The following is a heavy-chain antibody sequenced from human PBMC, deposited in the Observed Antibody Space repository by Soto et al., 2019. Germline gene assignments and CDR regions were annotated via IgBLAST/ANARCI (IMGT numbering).Heavy chain of an antibody. V-gene: IGHV1-69*12. Sequence: QVQLVQSGAEVKKPGSSVKVSCKASGGTFSSYAISWVRQAPGQGLEWMGGIIPIFGTANYAQKFQGRVTIPADESTSAAYMELSSLRAEDTAVYYCARDRVAVAGGPWWFDPWGQGTLVTVSS. CDR1: GGTFSSYA. CDR3: ARDRVAVAGGPWWFDP. J-gene: IGHJ5*02. CDR2: IIPIFGTA. D-gene: IGHD6-19*01.